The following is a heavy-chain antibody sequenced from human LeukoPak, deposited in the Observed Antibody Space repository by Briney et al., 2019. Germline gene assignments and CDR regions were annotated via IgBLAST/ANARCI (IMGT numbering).Heavy chain of an antibody. D-gene: IGHD1-1*01. V-gene: IGHV4-31*03. CDR3: ARGETYQLYNWFDP. Sequence: PSETLSLTCTVSGGSISSGGYYWSWIRQHPGKGLEWIGYIYYSGSTYYNPSLKSRVTISVDTSKNQFSLKLSSVTAADTAVYYCARGETYQLYNWFDPWGQGTLVTVSS. J-gene: IGHJ5*02. CDR2: IYYSGST. CDR1: GGSISSGGYY.